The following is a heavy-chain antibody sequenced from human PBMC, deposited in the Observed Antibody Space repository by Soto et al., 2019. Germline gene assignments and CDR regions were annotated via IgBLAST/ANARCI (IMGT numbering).Heavy chain of an antibody. CDR2: ICNSGGT. J-gene: IGHJ4*02. CDR3: ARGVGRYGSNLDY. CDR1: GGSISSYC. D-gene: IGHD1-26*01. V-gene: IGHV4-59*01. Sequence: QVQLQESGPGLVKPSETLSLTCTVSGGSISSYCWSWVRQPPGEGLEWIANICNSGGTNYNPSLKSRVVISVVTSRNQFSLKLSSVTAADTAVYYCARGVGRYGSNLDYWGQGTLVTVSS.